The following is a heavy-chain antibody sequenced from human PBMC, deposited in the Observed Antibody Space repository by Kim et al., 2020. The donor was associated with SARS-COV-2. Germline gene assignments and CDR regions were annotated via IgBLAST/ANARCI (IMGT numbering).Heavy chain of an antibody. CDR1: GASFSSVTHY. J-gene: IGHJ4*02. D-gene: IGHD6-19*01. Sequence: SETLSLICTVSGASFSSVTHYWGWIRQPPGKGLEWIGSIYYTENTYYNPSLKSRVTISVDTSKNQFSLNLNSVTAADTAVYYCARQVVAVGHDFWGQGTLVTVSS. CDR2: IYYTENT. V-gene: IGHV4-39*01. CDR3: ARQVVAVGHDF.